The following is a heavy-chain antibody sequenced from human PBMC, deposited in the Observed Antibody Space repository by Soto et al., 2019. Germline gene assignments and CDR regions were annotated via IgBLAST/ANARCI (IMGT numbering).Heavy chain of an antibody. D-gene: IGHD3-10*02. Sequence: GKGLEWIVEIYHSGSTNYNPSLKSRFTISVDKSKNQFYLELSSVTAADTAVYFFFFQAEDGIRDVRSVSAFLLNRSSDL. V-gene: IGHV4-4*01. J-gene: IGHJ2*01. CDR2: IYHSGST. CDR3: FFQAEDGIRDVRSVSAFLLNRSSDL.